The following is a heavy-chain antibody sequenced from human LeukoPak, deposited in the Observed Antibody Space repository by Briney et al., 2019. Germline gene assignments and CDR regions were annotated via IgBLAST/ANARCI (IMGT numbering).Heavy chain of an antibody. J-gene: IGHJ4*02. D-gene: IGHD2-2*01. CDR2: ISYDGSNK. Sequence: GGSLRLSCAASGFTFSSYGMHWVRQAPGKGLEWVAVISYDGSNKYYADSVKGRFTISRDNSKNTLYLQMNSLRAEDTAVYYCAREFHGDIVVVPAATPLDYWGQGTLVTVSS. V-gene: IGHV3-30*03. CDR1: GFTFSSYG. CDR3: AREFHGDIVVVPAATPLDY.